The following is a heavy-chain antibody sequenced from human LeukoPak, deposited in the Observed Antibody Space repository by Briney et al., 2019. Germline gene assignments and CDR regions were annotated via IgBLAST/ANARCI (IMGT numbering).Heavy chain of an antibody. CDR3: ARDYGGSSPFDY. D-gene: IGHD4-23*01. CDR1: GFTFSSYE. Sequence: GGSLRLSCAASGFTFSSYEMHWVRQAPGKGLEWVSYISGSGSPIYYADSVKGRFTISRDNAKNSLYLQMNSLRAENTAVYYCARDYGGSSPFDYWGQGTLVTVSS. CDR2: ISGSGSPI. V-gene: IGHV3-48*03. J-gene: IGHJ4*02.